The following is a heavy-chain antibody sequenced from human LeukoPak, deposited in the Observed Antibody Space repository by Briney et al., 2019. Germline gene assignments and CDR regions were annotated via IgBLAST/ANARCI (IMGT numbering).Heavy chain of an antibody. CDR3: ARDSDGELGPRWDDTSGDEY. CDR2: IDPYSGGT. J-gene: IGHJ4*02. D-gene: IGHD3-22*01. Sequence: ASVKVSCKASEYSLNGYYIYWVREAPGQGLEWMGWIDPYSGGTKSAQKFEGRVTLTRDTSISTTYMQLHTMRSADTDADSCARDSDGELGPRWDDTSGDEYWGQGTLVTVSP. CDR1: EYSLNGYY. V-gene: IGHV1-2*02.